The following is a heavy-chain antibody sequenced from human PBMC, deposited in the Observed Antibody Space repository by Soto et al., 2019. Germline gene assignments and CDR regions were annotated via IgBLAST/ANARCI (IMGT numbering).Heavy chain of an antibody. J-gene: IGHJ5*02. CDR2: IIPIFGTA. CDR1: GGTFSSYA. Sequence: ASVKVSCKASGGTFSSYAISWVRQAPGQGLAWMGGIIPIFGTANYAQKLQGRVTITADESKSTVDMALARRRSADTAVHYLARDLDTVLGPASINPQIRFEPRGQGPL. CDR3: ARDLDTVLGPASINPQIRFEP. V-gene: IGHV1-69*13. D-gene: IGHD2-2*01.